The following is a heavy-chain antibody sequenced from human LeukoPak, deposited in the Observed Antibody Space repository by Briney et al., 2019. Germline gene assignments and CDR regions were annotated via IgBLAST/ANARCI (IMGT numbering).Heavy chain of an antibody. D-gene: IGHD5-24*01. J-gene: IGHJ4*02. Sequence: GGSLRLSCAASGFTFDDYGMSWVRQAPGKGLEWVSGINWNGGSTGYADSVKGRFTISRDNSKNTLYLQMNSLRTEDTAVYYCARGNGYNYAVSHFDYWGQGTLVTVSS. CDR1: GFTFDDYG. CDR3: ARGNGYNYAVSHFDY. CDR2: INWNGGST. V-gene: IGHV3-20*04.